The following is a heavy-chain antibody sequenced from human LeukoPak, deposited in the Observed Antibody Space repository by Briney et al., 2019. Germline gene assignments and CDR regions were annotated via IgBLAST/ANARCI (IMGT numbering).Heavy chain of an antibody. CDR3: ARDQAGSGHYADY. CDR1: RFTFSSYG. CDR2: IRYDGSNK. V-gene: IGHV3-30*02. D-gene: IGHD3-10*01. Sequence: GGSLRLSCAASRFTFSSYGMHWVRQAPGKGLEWVAFIRYDGSNKYYADSVKGRFTISRDNSKNTLYLQMNSLRAEDTAVYYCARDQAGSGHYADYWGQGTLVTVSS. J-gene: IGHJ4*02.